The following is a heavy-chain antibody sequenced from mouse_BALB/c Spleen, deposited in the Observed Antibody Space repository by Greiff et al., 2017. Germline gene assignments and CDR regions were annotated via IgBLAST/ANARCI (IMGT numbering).Heavy chain of an antibody. CDR3: ARGFDYYGSRYFDD. CDR1: GFTFSSYA. V-gene: IGHV5-9-3*01. D-gene: IGHD1-1*01. Sequence: EVQLVESGGGLVKPGGSLKLSCAASGFTFSSYAMSWVRQTPEKRLEWVATISSGGSYTYYPDSVKGRFTISRDNAKNTLYLQMSSLRSEDTAMYYCARGFDYYGSRYFDDWGQGTTLTVSS. J-gene: IGHJ2*01. CDR2: ISSGGSYT.